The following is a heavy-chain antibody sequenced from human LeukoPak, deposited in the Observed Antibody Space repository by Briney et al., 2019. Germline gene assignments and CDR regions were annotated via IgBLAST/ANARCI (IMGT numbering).Heavy chain of an antibody. J-gene: IGHJ6*02. V-gene: IGHV3-30-3*01. Sequence: GGSLRLSCAASGFIFRTYAMHWVRQAPGKGLEWMAVISLDGSSKNYADSVKGRFTISRDNSKSTLYLQMNSLRTDDTAVYYCARGTYCGGDCYPRGMHAWGQGTTVTVSS. CDR2: ISLDGSSK. CDR3: ARGTYCGGDCYPRGMHA. D-gene: IGHD2-21*02. CDR1: GFIFRTYA.